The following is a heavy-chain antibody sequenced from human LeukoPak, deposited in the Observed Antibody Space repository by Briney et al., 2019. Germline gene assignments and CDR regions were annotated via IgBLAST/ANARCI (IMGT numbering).Heavy chain of an antibody. J-gene: IGHJ4*02. D-gene: IGHD3-10*01. CDR2: IYPGDSDT. Sequence: GESLKISCKGSGYSFTSYWIGWVRQMPGKGLEWMGIIYPGDSDTRYSPSFQGQVTISADKSISTAYLQWSSLKASDTAMYYCARLDLLWFGELAPWYFDYWGQGTLVTVSS. V-gene: IGHV5-51*01. CDR1: GYSFTSYW. CDR3: ARLDLLWFGELAPWYFDY.